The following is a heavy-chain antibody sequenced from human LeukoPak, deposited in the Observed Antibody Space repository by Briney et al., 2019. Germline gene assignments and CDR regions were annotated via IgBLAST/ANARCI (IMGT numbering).Heavy chain of an antibody. D-gene: IGHD2-2*02. CDR1: GYTFTSYA. J-gene: IGHJ4*02. Sequence: ASVKVSCKASGYTFTSYAMHWVRQAPGQRLEWMGWINAGNGNTKYSQKFQGRVTITRDTSASTAYMELSSLRSEDTAVYYCVRDRAYCSSTSCYKGWDYWGQGTLVTVSS. CDR3: VRDRAYCSSTSCYKGWDY. V-gene: IGHV1-3*01. CDR2: INAGNGNT.